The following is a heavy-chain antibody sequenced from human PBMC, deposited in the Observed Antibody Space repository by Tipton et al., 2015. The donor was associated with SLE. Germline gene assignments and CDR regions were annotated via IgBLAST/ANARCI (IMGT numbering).Heavy chain of an antibody. J-gene: IGHJ5*02. CDR3: AREGIAAAGSFDP. D-gene: IGHD6-13*01. CDR1: GYTFTGYY. V-gene: IGHV1-2*02. Sequence: QLVQSGAEVKKPGASVKVSCKASGYTFTGYYMHWVRQAPGQGLEWMGWINPNSGGTNYAQKFQGRVTMTRDTSTSTAYMELSRLRSDGTAVYYCAREGIAAAGSFDPWGQGTLVTVSS. CDR2: INPNSGGT.